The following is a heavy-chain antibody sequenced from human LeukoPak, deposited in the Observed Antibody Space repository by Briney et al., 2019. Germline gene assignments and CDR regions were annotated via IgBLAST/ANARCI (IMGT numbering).Heavy chain of an antibody. CDR2: ISSSSSYI. CDR3: ARNGDCSGGSCTHFDY. V-gene: IGHV3-21*01. CDR1: GFTFSSYS. J-gene: IGHJ4*02. D-gene: IGHD2-15*01. Sequence: GGSLRLSCAASGFTFSSYSMNWVRQAPGKGLEWVSSISSSSSYIYYADSVKGRFTISRDNAKNSLYLQMNSLRAEDTAVYYCARNGDCSGGSCTHFDYWGQGTLVTVSS.